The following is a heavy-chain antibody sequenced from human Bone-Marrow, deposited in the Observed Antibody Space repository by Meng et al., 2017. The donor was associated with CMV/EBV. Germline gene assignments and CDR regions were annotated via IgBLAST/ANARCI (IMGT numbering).Heavy chain of an antibody. CDR2: ISYDGSNK. J-gene: IGHJ3*02. CDR1: GFTFSSYA. CDR3: ARARLDSSGFFSVNDAFDI. Sequence: GESLKISFAASGFTFSSYAMHWVRQAPGKGLEWVAVISYDGSNKYYADSVKGRFTISRDNSKNTLYLQMNSLRAEDTAVYYCARARLDSSGFFSVNDAFDIWGQGTMVTVSS. D-gene: IGHD3-22*01. V-gene: IGHV3-30*04.